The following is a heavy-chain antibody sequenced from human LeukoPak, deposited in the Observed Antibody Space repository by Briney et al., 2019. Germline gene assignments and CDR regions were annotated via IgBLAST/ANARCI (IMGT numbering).Heavy chain of an antibody. CDR2: IDWNGGSP. J-gene: IGHJ6*04. V-gene: IGHV3-20*04. CDR1: GFTFDDYG. D-gene: IGHD3-22*01. Sequence: GGSLRLSCAASGFTFDDYGMIWVRQAPGKGLEWVSGIDWNGGSPVYVDSVKGRITISRDNARNSLYLQMNSLRAEDTAVYYCARGPTMKMDVWGKGTTVTVSS. CDR3: ARGPTMKMDV.